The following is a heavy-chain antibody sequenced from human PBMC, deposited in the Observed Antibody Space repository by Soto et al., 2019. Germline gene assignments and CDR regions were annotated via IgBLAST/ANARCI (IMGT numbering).Heavy chain of an antibody. CDR3: ARDSGYYPENGFDP. D-gene: IGHD3-22*01. CDR2: MNPNSVNT. Sequence: VASVKVSCKASGYTFTSYDINWVRQATGQGLEWMGWMNPNSVNTGYAQKFQGRVTMTRNTSISTAYMELSRLRSEDTAEYYCARDSGYYPENGFDPWGQGTLVTVSS. V-gene: IGHV1-8*01. J-gene: IGHJ5*02. CDR1: GYTFTSYD.